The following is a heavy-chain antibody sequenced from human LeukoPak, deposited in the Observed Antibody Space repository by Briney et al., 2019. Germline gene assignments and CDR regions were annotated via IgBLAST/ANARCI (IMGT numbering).Heavy chain of an antibody. CDR3: VKEERGYSYGDY. D-gene: IGHD5-18*01. J-gene: IGHJ4*02. CDR2: VSDDGAKT. CDR1: GFTFSNCA. V-gene: IGHV3-23*01. Sequence: GGSLRLSCAASGFTFSNCAMSWVRHPPGKGLEWVSAVSDDGAKTLYADSVKGRFTISRDNSTNTVSLQMTNLRGDDTARYYCVKEERGYSYGDYWGQGTLVTVSS.